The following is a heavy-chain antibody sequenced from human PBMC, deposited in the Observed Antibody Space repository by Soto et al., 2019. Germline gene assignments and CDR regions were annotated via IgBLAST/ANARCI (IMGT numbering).Heavy chain of an antibody. CDR3: ARHITWNHPFDY. J-gene: IGHJ4*02. Sequence: QLQLQESGPGLVKPSETLSLTCTVSGGSISSSYYYWGWIRQPPGKGPEWIGSIYYSGSTYYNPSLKRRVNLSGDTSKTPFSLRLSAVTAADTAVYYCARHITWNHPFDYWGQGTAVTVSS. D-gene: IGHD1-1*01. CDR2: IYYSGST. V-gene: IGHV4-39*01. CDR1: GGSISSSYYY.